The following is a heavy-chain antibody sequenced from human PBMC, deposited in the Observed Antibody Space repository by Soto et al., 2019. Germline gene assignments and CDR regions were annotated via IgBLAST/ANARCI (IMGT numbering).Heavy chain of an antibody. CDR2: IYYTGST. J-gene: IGHJ3*02. V-gene: IGHV4-59*01. CDR1: GVSINNYY. CDR3: ARGGRVWEWWLDPDAFDI. Sequence: PSETLSLTCTVSGVSINNYYWTWIRQPPGKRLEWIGAIYYTGSTTYNPSLRSRVTFSVDTSKNQFSLSLTSVTAADTAVYYCARGGRVWEWWLDPDAFDIWGQGTMVTVS. D-gene: IGHD2-15*01.